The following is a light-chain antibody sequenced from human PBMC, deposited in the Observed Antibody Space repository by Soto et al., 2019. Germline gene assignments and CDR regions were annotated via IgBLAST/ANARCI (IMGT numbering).Light chain of an antibody. CDR2: GAS. Sequence: EIVMTQSPANLSVSPGERATLSCRASQSISSNLAWYQQKPGQGPRLLIYGASTRATGIPARFSGSGSGTESALTISSQQAEDFAVYYCQQYNKWPPYTFGQGTKLEIK. V-gene: IGKV3-15*01. J-gene: IGKJ2*01. CDR3: QQYNKWPPYT. CDR1: QSISSN.